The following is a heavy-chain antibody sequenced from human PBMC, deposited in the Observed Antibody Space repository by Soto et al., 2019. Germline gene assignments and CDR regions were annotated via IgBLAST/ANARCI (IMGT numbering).Heavy chain of an antibody. CDR1: GGSISSGDYY. Sequence: QVQLQESGPGLVKPSQTLSLTCTVSGGSISSGDYYWSWIRQPPGQGLEWIGYIYYSGSTYYNPSRKSRVTLSVDTSKNQFSLKLSSVTAADTAVYYCAREYQLRRIRSYYYGMDVWGQGTTVTVSS. CDR3: AREYQLRRIRSYYYGMDV. V-gene: IGHV4-30-4*01. CDR2: IYYSGST. J-gene: IGHJ6*02. D-gene: IGHD2-2*01.